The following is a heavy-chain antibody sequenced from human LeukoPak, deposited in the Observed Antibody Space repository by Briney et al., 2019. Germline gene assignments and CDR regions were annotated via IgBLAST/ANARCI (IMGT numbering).Heavy chain of an antibody. J-gene: IGHJ4*02. CDR1: GFTFSSNA. D-gene: IGHD3-22*01. CDR3: ARGSWYYDSSGNYGALDY. V-gene: IGHV3-23*01. CDR2: VSGGGGST. Sequence: PGGSLRLSCAASGFTFSSNAMSWVRQAPGKGLEWVSTVSGGGGSTYYADSVKGRFTISRDNSKNSLYLQMNSLRAEDTAVYYCARGSWYYDSSGNYGALDYWGQGTLVTVSS.